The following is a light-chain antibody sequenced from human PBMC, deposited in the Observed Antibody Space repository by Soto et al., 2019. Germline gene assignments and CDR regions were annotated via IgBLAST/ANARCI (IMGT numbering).Light chain of an antibody. Sequence: QMPPYTSTVTAFVGHRVTFPGRASQSISRWLAWYQQKPGKAPKLLIYETSSLEDGVPSRFTGSGSGTEFSLTITSLQPEDFASYYCQQYKDYWTFGQGTKVDI. J-gene: IGKJ1*01. CDR1: QSISRW. CDR3: QQYKDYWT. V-gene: IGKV1-5*03. CDR2: ETS.